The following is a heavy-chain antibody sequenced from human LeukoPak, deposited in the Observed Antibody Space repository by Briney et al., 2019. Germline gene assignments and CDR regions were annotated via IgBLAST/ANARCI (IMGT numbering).Heavy chain of an antibody. Sequence: SVNVSCKASGGTFSSYAISWVRQAPGQGLEWMGGIIPIFGTANYAQRFQGRVTITADESTSTAYMELSSLRSEDTAVYYCARASPYYYYGMDVWGQGTTVTVSS. CDR3: ARASPYYYYGMDV. CDR2: IIPIFGTA. V-gene: IGHV1-69*13. J-gene: IGHJ6*02. CDR1: GGTFSSYA.